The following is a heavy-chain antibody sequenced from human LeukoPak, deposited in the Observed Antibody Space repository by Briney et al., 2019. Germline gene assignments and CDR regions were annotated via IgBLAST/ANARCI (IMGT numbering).Heavy chain of an antibody. V-gene: IGHV4-59*01. Sequence: SETLSLTCTVSGGSISSYYWSWIRQPPGKGLEWIGYIYYSGSTNYNPSLKSRVTISVDTSKNQFSLKLSSVTAADTAVYYCARAQSYYDSNGYYLNYWGQGTLVTVSS. J-gene: IGHJ4*02. D-gene: IGHD3-22*01. CDR3: ARAQSYYDSNGYYLNY. CDR1: GGSISSYY. CDR2: IYYSGST.